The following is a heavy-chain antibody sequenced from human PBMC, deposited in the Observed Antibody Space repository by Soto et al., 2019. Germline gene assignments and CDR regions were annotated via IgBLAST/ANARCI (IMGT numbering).Heavy chain of an antibody. Sequence: QVQLQESGPGLVKPSQTLSLTCTVSGGSISSGGYYWSWIRQHPGKGLEWIGYIYYSGSTYYNPSLQSRVTISVDTSKNQFSLKLSSVTAADTAVYYCARDDYDYVYGMDVWGQGTTVTVSS. D-gene: IGHD3-16*01. CDR1: GGSISSGGYY. V-gene: IGHV4-31*03. CDR2: IYYSGST. CDR3: ARDDYDYVYGMDV. J-gene: IGHJ6*02.